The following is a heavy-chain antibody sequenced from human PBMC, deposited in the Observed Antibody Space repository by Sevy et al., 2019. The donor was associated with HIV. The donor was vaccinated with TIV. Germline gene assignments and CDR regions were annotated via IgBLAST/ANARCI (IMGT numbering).Heavy chain of an antibody. Sequence: GGSLRLSCEGSRFSFKNYPMSWVRQAPGKGLEWVCIISGSGATIFYSDSLKGRFIVSRDNSKDTVFLQMNSLTVDDTGTYYCTKSKSLLQSPFGVWGHGAVVTVSS. V-gene: IGHV3-23*01. CDR2: ISGSGATI. CDR1: RFSFKNYP. D-gene: IGHD2-15*01. CDR3: TKSKSLLQSPFGV. J-gene: IGHJ4*03.